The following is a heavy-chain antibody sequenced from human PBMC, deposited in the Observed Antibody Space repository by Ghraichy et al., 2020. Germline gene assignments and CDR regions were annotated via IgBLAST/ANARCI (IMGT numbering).Heavy chain of an antibody. V-gene: IGHV3-53*01. J-gene: IGHJ3*01. Sequence: GGSLRLSCAASWFSVSSNYMSWVRQAPGKGLEWVSLIYSGGNTYYADSVKGRFTISRDNSKNTLYLQMDNLRAEDTAVYYCCGTYSDAYDFWGQGTMVTVSS. CDR1: WFSVSSNY. D-gene: IGHD1-26*01. CDR3: CGTYSDAYDF. CDR2: IYSGGNT.